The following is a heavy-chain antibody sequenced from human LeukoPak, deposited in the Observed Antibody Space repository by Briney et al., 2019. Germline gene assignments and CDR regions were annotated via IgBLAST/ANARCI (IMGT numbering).Heavy chain of an antibody. J-gene: IGHJ4*02. CDR3: TRRSGTYYHGFDY. D-gene: IGHD3-10*01. V-gene: IGHV3-23*01. CDR2: ISSSGDST. Sequence: GGSLILSCAASGFTFSSYVLSWVRQAPGKGLEWVSTISSSGDSTYYADSVKGRFTISRDNSKNTLYLHMNSLRAEDTAVYYCTRRSGTYYHGFDYWGQGTLVTVSS. CDR1: GFTFSSYV.